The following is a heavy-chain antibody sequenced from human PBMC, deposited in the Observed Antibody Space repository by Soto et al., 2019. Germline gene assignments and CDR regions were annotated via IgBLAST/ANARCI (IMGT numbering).Heavy chain of an antibody. CDR1: GYTFTGYY. Sequence: GASVKVSCKASGYTFTGYYMHWVRQAPGQGLEWMGWMNPNSGNTGYAQKFQGRVTMTRNTSISTAYMELSSLRSEDTAVYYCAGTDPAMDHDYWGQGTLVTVSS. CDR3: AGTDPAMDHDY. CDR2: MNPNSGNT. J-gene: IGHJ4*02. V-gene: IGHV1-8*02. D-gene: IGHD5-18*01.